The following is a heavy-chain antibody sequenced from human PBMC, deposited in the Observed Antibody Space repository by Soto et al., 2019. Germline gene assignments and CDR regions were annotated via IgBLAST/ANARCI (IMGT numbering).Heavy chain of an antibody. CDR3: ARAYYDSSGYLDY. J-gene: IGHJ4*02. Sequence: AASVKVSCKASGYTFTSYYIYWVRQAPGQGLEWMGLINPDGGSTSNAHKFQGRVTMTRDTSTSAVYMELSSLRSEDTAVYYCARAYYDSSGYLDYWGQGTLVTVSS. CDR2: INPDGGST. CDR1: GYTFTSYY. V-gene: IGHV1-46*01. D-gene: IGHD3-22*01.